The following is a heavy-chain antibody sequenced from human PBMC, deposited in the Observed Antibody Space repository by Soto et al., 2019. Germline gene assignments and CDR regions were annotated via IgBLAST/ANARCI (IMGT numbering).Heavy chain of an antibody. Sequence: PGESLKISCKGSGYSFTSYWIGWVRQMPGKGLEWMGIIYPGDSDTRYSPSFQGQVTISADKSISTAYLQWSSLKASDTAMYYCARHPVPFGEGLTPNFDYWGQGTLVTVSS. D-gene: IGHD3-10*01. CDR1: GYSFTSYW. V-gene: IGHV5-51*01. CDR3: ARHPVPFGEGLTPNFDY. CDR2: IYPGDSDT. J-gene: IGHJ4*02.